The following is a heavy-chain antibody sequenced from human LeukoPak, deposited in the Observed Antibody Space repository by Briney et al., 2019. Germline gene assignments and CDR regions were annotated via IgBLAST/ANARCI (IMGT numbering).Heavy chain of an antibody. V-gene: IGHV1-2*02. J-gene: IGHJ6*03. Sequence: ASVNVSCKSSAYTFTRYYIHRVRHAPVQGLERMGWINPNSGGTNYAQNVQGRVTMTRDTSNSTAYMELSRLRSDDPAVYCCERGGSSTRCYRGCYYYYMDVWGKGTTVPVFS. CDR1: AYTFTRYY. CDR2: INPNSGGT. CDR3: ERGGSSTRCYRGCYYYYMDV. D-gene: IGHD2-2*01.